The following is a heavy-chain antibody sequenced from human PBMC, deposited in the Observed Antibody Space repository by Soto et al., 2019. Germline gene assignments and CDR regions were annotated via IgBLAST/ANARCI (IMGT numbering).Heavy chain of an antibody. CDR2: INDSGNI. Sequence: QVQLQQWGAGLLKPSETLSLTCAVYGGSFSCYQWSWIRQTPGKGLEWIGEINDSGNINYNPSLKSRVTILIDTPKKQISLKLSSVTAADMAVYYCARGLILWFGELSRRGGYYYDMDVWGKGTTVTVSS. CDR3: ARGLILWFGELSRRGGYYYDMDV. D-gene: IGHD3-10*01. CDR1: GGSFSCYQ. V-gene: IGHV4-34*01. J-gene: IGHJ6*03.